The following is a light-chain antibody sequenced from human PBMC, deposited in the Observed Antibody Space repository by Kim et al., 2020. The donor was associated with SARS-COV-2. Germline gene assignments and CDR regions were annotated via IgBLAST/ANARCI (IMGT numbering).Light chain of an antibody. Sequence: SYELTQPPSVSVAPGETATITCGGNNIGTKTVHWYQQKPGHAPVLVIYYDYDRPSGIPERFSGSNSGNTATLTISRVEAGDEADYYCQVWDSSSDHWVFGGGTQLTVL. J-gene: IGLJ3*02. CDR3: QVWDSSSDHWV. CDR1: NIGTKT. CDR2: YDY. V-gene: IGLV3-21*04.